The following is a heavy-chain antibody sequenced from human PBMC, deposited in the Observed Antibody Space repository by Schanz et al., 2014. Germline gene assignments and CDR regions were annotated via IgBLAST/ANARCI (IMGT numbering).Heavy chain of an antibody. V-gene: IGHV1-24*01. CDR2: FDPEDVET. CDR3: ATDHIAAAGSQYFYYYGMGV. Sequence: QVQLVQSGSEVKKPGASVKVSCTVSGYTLTDLSMHWVRQAPGKGLEWMGGFDPEDVETIYAQKFQGRVTMTEDTSTDTAYMELSSLRSEDTAVYYCATDHIAAAGSQYFYYYGMGVWGQGTTVTVSS. CDR1: GYTLTDLS. D-gene: IGHD6-13*01. J-gene: IGHJ6*02.